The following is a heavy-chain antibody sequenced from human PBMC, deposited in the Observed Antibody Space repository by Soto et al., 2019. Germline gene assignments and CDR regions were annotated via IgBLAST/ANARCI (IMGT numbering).Heavy chain of an antibody. D-gene: IGHD2-15*01. CDR2: IYYSGST. V-gene: IGHV4-59*01. Sequence: SETLSLTCTVSGGSISSYYWSWIRQPPGKGLEWIGYIYYSGSTNYNPSLKSRVTISVDTSKNQFSLKLSSVTAADTAMYYCARDFSLYDAFDIWGQGTMVTVSS. CDR3: ARDFSLYDAFDI. J-gene: IGHJ3*02. CDR1: GGSISSYY.